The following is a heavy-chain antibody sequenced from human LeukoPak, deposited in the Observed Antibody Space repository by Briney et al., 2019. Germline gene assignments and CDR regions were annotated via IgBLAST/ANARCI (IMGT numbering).Heavy chain of an antibody. Sequence: GGSLRLSCAASGLTFSSYAMSWVRQAPGRGLEWVSVISDSGVDTSYADSGKGRLTIYRDNSKNTLYLQMNSLRAEDTAVYYCAKTDCTSSSCYTIESWGQGTLVTVSS. CDR2: ISDSGVDT. V-gene: IGHV3-23*01. CDR3: AKTDCTSSSCYTIES. CDR1: GLTFSSYA. D-gene: IGHD2-2*02. J-gene: IGHJ4*02.